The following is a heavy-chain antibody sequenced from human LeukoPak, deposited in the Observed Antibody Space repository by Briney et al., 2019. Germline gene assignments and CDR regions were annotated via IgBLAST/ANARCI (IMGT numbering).Heavy chain of an antibody. D-gene: IGHD3-10*01. CDR3: ARGKGRFGELLEY. CDR1: GGSITNYY. J-gene: IGHJ4*02. V-gene: IGHV4-59*01. CDR2: IFFTGST. Sequence: SETLSLTCTVSGGSITNYYWSWIRQPPGKGLEGIGYIFFTGSTNYNPSLKSRVTISVDTPKNQFSLKLSSGTAADSAIYYCARGKGRFGELLEYWGQGTLVTVSS.